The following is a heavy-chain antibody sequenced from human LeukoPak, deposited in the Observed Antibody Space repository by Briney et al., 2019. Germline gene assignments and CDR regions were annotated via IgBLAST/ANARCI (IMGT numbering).Heavy chain of an antibody. CDR1: GGSISSYY. Sequence: SETLSLTRTVSGGSISSYYWSWIRQPPGKGLEWIGYIYYSGSTNYNPSLKSRVTISVDTSKNQFSLKLSSVTAADTAVYYCARSVRDDILTGFDYWGQGTLVTVSS. CDR3: ARSVRDDILTGFDY. D-gene: IGHD3-9*01. V-gene: IGHV4-59*01. J-gene: IGHJ4*02. CDR2: IYYSGST.